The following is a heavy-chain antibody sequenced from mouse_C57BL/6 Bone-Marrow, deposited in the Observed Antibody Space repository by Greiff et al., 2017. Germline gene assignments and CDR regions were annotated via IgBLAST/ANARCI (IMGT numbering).Heavy chain of an antibody. V-gene: IGHV1-81*01. D-gene: IGHD6-5*01. Sequence: VQLQQSGAELARPGASVQLSCKASGYTFTSYGISWVKQRTGQGLEWIGEIYPRSGNTYYNEKFKGKATLTADKSSSTAYMELSSLTSEDSAVYFCARGYYPIFAYWGQGTLVTVSA. CDR1: GYTFTSYG. CDR2: IYPRSGNT. J-gene: IGHJ3*01. CDR3: ARGYYPIFAY.